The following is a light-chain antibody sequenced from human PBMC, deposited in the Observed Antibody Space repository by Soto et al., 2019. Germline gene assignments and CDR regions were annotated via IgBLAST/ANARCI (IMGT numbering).Light chain of an antibody. Sequence: DIQMTQSPSTLSASVGDRVTITCRASQSISSWLAWYQQKPGKAPKLLIYDASSLESGVPSRFSGSGSGTEFTPTISTLQPNDFATYYCKQYNSYSWTFGQGTKVEIK. CDR1: QSISSW. CDR2: DAS. CDR3: KQYNSYSWT. J-gene: IGKJ1*01. V-gene: IGKV1-5*01.